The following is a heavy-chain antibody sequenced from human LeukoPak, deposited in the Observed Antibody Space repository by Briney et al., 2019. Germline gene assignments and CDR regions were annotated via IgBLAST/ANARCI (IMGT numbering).Heavy chain of an antibody. V-gene: IGHV3-7*01. CDR2: IKEDGSEK. J-gene: IGHJ4*02. Sequence: GGSLRLSCAASGFTFNSYWMSWVRQAPGKGLEWVANIKEDGSEKYYVDSVKGRFTISRDNAMNSLYLQMNSLRAEDTAVYYCARDKVGTGATHLDYWGQGTLVTVSS. D-gene: IGHD1-26*01. CDR3: ARDKVGTGATHLDY. CDR1: GFTFNSYW.